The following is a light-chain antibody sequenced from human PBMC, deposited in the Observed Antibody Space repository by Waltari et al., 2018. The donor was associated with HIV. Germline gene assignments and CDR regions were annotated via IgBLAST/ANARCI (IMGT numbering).Light chain of an antibody. J-gene: IGLJ3*02. CDR1: SPTIDSNY. V-gene: IGLV1-47*01. CDR2: RNN. Sequence: QSVLTQPPSASGTPGQRVTISCSGSSPTIDSNYVYWYQQLPGTAPKLLIYRNNQRPSGVPDRFSGSKSGTSASLAISGLRSEDEADYYWAAWEDSLSGVFGGGTKLTVL. CDR3: AAWEDSLSGV.